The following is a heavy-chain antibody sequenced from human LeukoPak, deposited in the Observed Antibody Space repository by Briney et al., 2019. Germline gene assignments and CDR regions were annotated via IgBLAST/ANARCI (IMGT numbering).Heavy chain of an antibody. V-gene: IGHV1-18*01. D-gene: IGHD3-16*02. CDR3: ARAERGYVWGSYRYYYDY. Sequence: ASVKASCKASGYTSGYTFSSNTFSWVRQAPGQGLEWMGWISAYNDNTNYAQKLQGRVTMTTDTSTSTAYMELRSLTSDDTAVYYCARAERGYVWGSYRYYYDYWGQGTLVTVSS. CDR2: ISAYNDNT. CDR1: GYTSGYTFSSNT. J-gene: IGHJ4*02.